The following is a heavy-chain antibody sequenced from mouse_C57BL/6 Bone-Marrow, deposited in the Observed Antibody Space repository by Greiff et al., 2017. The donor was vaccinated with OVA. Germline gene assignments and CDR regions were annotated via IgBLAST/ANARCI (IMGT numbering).Heavy chain of an antibody. CDR2: IYPRSGNT. CDR3: ARCPYYSFAY. CDR1: GYTFTSYG. Sequence: QVQLKESGAELARPGASVKLSCKASGYTFTSYGISWVKQRTGQGLEWIGEIYPRSGNTYYNEKFKGKATLTADKSSSTAYMELRSLTSEDSAVYFCARCPYYSFAYWGQGTLVTVSA. D-gene: IGHD2-10*01. V-gene: IGHV1-81*01. J-gene: IGHJ3*01.